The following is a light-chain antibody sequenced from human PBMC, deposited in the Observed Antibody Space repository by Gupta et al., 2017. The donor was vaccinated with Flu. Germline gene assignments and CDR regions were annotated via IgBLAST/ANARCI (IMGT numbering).Light chain of an antibody. CDR1: QSLLYKSNIQNY. J-gene: IGKJ2*03. CDR2: WAS. Sequence: DIVMTQSPDSLAVSLGERATINCKSSQSLLYKSNIQNYLAWYQQKPGHPPKLIIYWASTREAGVPDRFSGSGSGTDFTLTISSLQAEDVAVYYCQQDDSKPVSFGQGTKVEIK. V-gene: IGKV4-1*01. CDR3: QQDDSKPVS.